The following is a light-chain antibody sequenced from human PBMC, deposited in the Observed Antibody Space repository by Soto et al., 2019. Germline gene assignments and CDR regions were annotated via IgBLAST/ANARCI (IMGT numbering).Light chain of an antibody. CDR1: ASNIGNNS. V-gene: IGLV1-51*01. J-gene: IGLJ1*01. Sequence: VLTQPPSVSAAPGQRVTISCSGSASNIGNNSVSWYQQLPGAAPKLLIYDDNNRPSGIPDRFSGSKSGTSATLGITGLQTGDEADYYCGTWDTSLPACVFGPGTKVTVL. CDR2: DDN. CDR3: GTWDTSLPACV.